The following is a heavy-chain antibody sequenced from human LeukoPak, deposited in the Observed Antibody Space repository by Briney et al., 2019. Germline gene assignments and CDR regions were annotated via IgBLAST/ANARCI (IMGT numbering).Heavy chain of an antibody. CDR3: AKDRVGVPAAIHYYGMDV. CDR1: GDSSSSYY. Sequence: PSETLSLTCSVSGDSSSSYYWSWIRQAAGKGLEWIGRMHGSGYSTYNPSLESRVSTSVDTSKNQLFLNLSSVTAADTAVYFCAKDRVGVPAAIHYYGMDVWGQGTKVTVSS. J-gene: IGHJ6*02. V-gene: IGHV4-4*07. D-gene: IGHD2-2*01. CDR2: MHGSGYS.